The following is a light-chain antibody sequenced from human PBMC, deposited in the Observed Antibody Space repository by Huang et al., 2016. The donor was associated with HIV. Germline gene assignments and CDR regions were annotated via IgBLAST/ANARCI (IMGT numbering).Light chain of an antibody. CDR1: QSVSSS. Sequence: EIVMTQSPATLSVSPGERATLSCRASQSVSSSLSWYQQKPGQAPRLLIYGASTRATGSPARFSGSGSGTEFTLTISSLQSEDFAVYFCQQYNNKWYTFGQGTKLEMK. CDR2: GAS. V-gene: IGKV3-15*01. J-gene: IGKJ2*01. CDR3: QQYNNKWYT.